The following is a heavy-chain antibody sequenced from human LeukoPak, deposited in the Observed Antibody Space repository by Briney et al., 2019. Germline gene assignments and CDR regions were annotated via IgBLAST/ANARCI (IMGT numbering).Heavy chain of an antibody. J-gene: IGHJ5*02. V-gene: IGHV5-51*01. D-gene: IGHD4-17*01. CDR2: IYPGDSDT. CDR1: GYTFTNYW. CDR3: ARRSPPDYGDYADWFDP. Sequence: GESLKISCKGSGYTFTNYWIAWVRQMPGKGLEWMGIIYPGDSDTRYSPSFQGQVTISADKSISTAYLQWSSLKASDTAVYYCARRSPPDYGDYADWFDPWGQGTLVTVSS.